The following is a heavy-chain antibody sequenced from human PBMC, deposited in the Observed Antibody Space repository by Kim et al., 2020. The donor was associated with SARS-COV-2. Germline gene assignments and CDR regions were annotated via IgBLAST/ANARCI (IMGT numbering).Heavy chain of an antibody. D-gene: IGHD6-19*01. CDR2: ISYSGST. V-gene: IGHV4-59*01. CDR3: ARDYSTGYFDY. J-gene: IGHJ4*02. Sequence: RQPPGKGLEWIGHISYSGSTTYNPSLKSRVPISLHTSKNQFSLNLSSVTAADTAMYYCARDYSTGYFDYWGQGTLVTVSS.